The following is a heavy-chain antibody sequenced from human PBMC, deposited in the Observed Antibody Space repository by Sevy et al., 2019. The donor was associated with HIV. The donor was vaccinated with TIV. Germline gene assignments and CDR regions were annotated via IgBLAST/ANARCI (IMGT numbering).Heavy chain of an antibody. CDR2: ISAYNGDT. CDR1: GYTFTSYG. Sequence: ASVKVSCKASGYTFTSYGISWVRQAPGQGLEWMGWISAYNGDTNYAQKLQGRVTMTTDTSTSTAYMELTSLRSDDTAVYFCAGGYYDCWSGYYRRDAFDSWGQGTRVTVSS. D-gene: IGHD3-3*01. J-gene: IGHJ3*02. V-gene: IGHV1-18*01. CDR3: AGGYYDCWSGYYRRDAFDS.